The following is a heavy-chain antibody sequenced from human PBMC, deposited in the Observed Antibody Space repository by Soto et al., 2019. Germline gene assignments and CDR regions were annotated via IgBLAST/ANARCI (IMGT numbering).Heavy chain of an antibody. J-gene: IGHJ5*02. CDR1: GYTFTSYG. CDR2: ISAYNGNT. Sequence: ASVKVSCKASGYTFTSYGISWVRQAPGQGLEWMGWISAYNGNTNYAQKLQGRVTMTTDTSTSTAYMELRSVRSDDTAVYYCARNQDYDFWSGYKNWFDPWGQGTLVTVSS. D-gene: IGHD3-3*01. V-gene: IGHV1-18*01. CDR3: ARNQDYDFWSGYKNWFDP.